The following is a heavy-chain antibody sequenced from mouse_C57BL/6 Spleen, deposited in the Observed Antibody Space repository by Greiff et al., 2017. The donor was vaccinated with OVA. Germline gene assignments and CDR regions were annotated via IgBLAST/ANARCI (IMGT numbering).Heavy chain of an antibody. Sequence: EVQGVESGGGLVKPGGSLKLSCAASGFTFSSYAMSWVRQTPEKRLEWVATISDGGSYTYYPDNVKGRFTISRDNAKNNLYLQMSHLKSEDTAMYYCAREGYGSSYGYAMDYWGQGTSVTVSS. J-gene: IGHJ4*01. D-gene: IGHD1-1*01. V-gene: IGHV5-4*01. CDR3: AREGYGSSYGYAMDY. CDR1: GFTFSSYA. CDR2: ISDGGSYT.